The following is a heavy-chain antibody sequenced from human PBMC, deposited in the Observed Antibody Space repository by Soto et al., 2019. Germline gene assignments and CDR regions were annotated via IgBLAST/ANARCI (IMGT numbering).Heavy chain of an antibody. D-gene: IGHD3-9*01. CDR3: ARVSPDYDILTGYAYYYGMDV. CDR1: GGSISSYY. V-gene: IGHV4-59*01. CDR2: IYYSGST. Sequence: SETLSLTCTVSGGSISSYYWSWIRQPPGKGLEWIGYIYYSGSTNYNPSLKSRVTISVDTSKNQFSLKLSSVTAADTAVYYCARVSPDYDILTGYAYYYGMDVWGQGTTVTVSS. J-gene: IGHJ6*02.